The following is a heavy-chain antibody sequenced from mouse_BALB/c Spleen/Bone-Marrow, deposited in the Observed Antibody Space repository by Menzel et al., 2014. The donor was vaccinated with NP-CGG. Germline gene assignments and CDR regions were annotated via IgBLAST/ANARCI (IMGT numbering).Heavy chain of an antibody. CDR1: GYTFTSYW. V-gene: IGHV1S81*02. Sequence: QVQLQQSGAEPVKPGASVKLSCKASGYTFTSYWMHWVKQRPGQGLDWIGEINPSNGRTNYNEKFRSKATLTVDKSSSTAYMQLSSLTSEDSAVYYCARRYYGSSYLLDYWGQGTTLTVSS. J-gene: IGHJ2*01. CDR2: INPSNGRT. CDR3: ARRYYGSSYLLDY. D-gene: IGHD1-1*01.